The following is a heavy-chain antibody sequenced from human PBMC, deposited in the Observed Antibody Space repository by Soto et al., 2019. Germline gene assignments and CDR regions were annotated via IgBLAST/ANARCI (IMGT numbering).Heavy chain of an antibody. D-gene: IGHD2-15*01. J-gene: IGHJ6*02. CDR2: TYYRSRWYS. Sequence: SQTLSLTCVISGDSVSSSSVAGNWGRQSPSRGLEWLGRTYYRSRWYSDFAVSVRGRIVINADTSKNQFSLQLNSVTPEDTAVYLCARSEEDSDYYYYGLDVWGQGTTVTVSS. CDR3: ARSEEDSDYYYYGLDV. V-gene: IGHV6-1*01. CDR1: GDSVSSSSVA.